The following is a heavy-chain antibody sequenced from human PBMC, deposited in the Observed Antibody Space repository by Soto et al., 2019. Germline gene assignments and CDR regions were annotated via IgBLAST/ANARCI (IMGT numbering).Heavy chain of an antibody. CDR1: GYTFTGYY. CDR2: INPNSGGT. J-gene: IGHJ6*02. Sequence: ASVKVSCKASGYTFTGYYMHWVRQAPGQGLEWMGWINPNSGGTNYAQKFQGRVTMTRDTSISTAYMELSRLRSDDTAVYYCARAPPFLSGYYVPYYYYGMDVWGQGTTVTVSS. CDR3: ARAPPFLSGYYVPYYYYGMDV. V-gene: IGHV1-2*02. D-gene: IGHD3-3*01.